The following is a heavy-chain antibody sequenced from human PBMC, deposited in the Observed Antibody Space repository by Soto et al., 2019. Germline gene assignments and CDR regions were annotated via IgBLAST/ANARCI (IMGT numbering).Heavy chain of an antibody. D-gene: IGHD4-17*01. CDR2: IKEDGSEK. CDR3: ARVEGSRGAYGDRAVDI. Sequence: EVQLVESGGGLVQPGGSLRLSCAASGFTVTTYWMTWVRQAPGKGLEWVVNIKEDGSEKNYVDSMKGRFTISRDKAKNSVYLQMNSLRVEDTAVYYCARVEGSRGAYGDRAVDIWGQGTMVTVSS. J-gene: IGHJ3*02. CDR1: GFTVTTYW. V-gene: IGHV3-7*01.